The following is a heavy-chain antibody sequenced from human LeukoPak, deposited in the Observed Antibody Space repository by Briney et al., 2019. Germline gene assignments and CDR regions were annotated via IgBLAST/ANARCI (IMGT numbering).Heavy chain of an antibody. J-gene: IGHJ4*02. CDR2: IYSGGST. Sequence: GGSLRLSCAASGFTVSSNYMSWVRQAPGKGLEWVSVIYSGGSTYYADSVKGRFTISRDNSKNTLYLQMNSLRAEDTAVYYCAKANYYGSGSPLWGQGTLVTVSS. CDR3: AKANYYGSGSPL. D-gene: IGHD3-10*01. V-gene: IGHV3-53*01. CDR1: GFTVSSNY.